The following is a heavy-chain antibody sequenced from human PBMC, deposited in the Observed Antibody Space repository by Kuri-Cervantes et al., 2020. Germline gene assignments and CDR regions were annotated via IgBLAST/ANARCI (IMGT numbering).Heavy chain of an antibody. Sequence: ASVKVSCKASGGTFSSYAISWVRQAPGQGLEWMGWISAYNGDTNYAQKLQGRVTMTTDTSTSTAYMELRSLRSDDTAVYYCARDGIAARPGDYWGQGTLVTVSS. CDR3: ARDGIAARPGDY. J-gene: IGHJ4*02. D-gene: IGHD6-6*01. CDR2: ISAYNGDT. V-gene: IGHV1-18*01. CDR1: GGTFSSYA.